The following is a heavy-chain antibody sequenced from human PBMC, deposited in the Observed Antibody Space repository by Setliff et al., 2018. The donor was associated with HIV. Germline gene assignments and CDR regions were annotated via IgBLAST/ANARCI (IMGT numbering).Heavy chain of an antibody. CDR2: FDPEHRKT. CDR3: AAKRRYNYDLKGPLDS. V-gene: IGHV1-24*01. Sequence: ASVKVSCKVSRYTLTELSMHWVRQAPGKGLEWMGSFDPEHRKTLYAQKFQGRVTMTQDTSTDTAYMELSSLRSDDTAVYYCAAKRRYNYDLKGPLDSWAQGTLVTVSS. J-gene: IGHJ4*02. CDR1: RYTLTELS. D-gene: IGHD5-18*01.